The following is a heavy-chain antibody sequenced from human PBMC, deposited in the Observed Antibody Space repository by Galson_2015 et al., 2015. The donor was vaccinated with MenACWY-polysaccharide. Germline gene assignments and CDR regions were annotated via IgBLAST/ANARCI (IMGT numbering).Heavy chain of an antibody. CDR1: GFTFSTYW. J-gene: IGHJ4*02. CDR2: VNREGSGK. D-gene: IGHD2/OR15-2a*01. V-gene: IGHV3-7*01. Sequence: SLRLSCAASGFTFSTYWMSWVRLAPGKGLEWVASVNREGSGKYYVDSVKGRFTISRDNAKNSLILQMDSLRVEDTAVYYCVRDGGPGGLRISDYWGQGTLVTVSS. CDR3: VRDGGPGGLRISDY.